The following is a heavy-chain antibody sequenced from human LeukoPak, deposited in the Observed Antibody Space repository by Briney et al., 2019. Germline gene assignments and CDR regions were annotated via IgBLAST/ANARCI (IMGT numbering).Heavy chain of an antibody. CDR1: GGSFSGYY. J-gene: IGHJ4*02. CDR3: ARVPYSSSWYLLVYFDY. CDR2: INHSGST. Sequence: SETLSLTCAVYGGSFSGYYWSRIRQPPGKGLEWIGEINHSGSTNYNPSLKSRVTISVDTSKNQFSLKLSSVTAADTAVYYCARVPYSSSWYLLVYFDYWGQGTLVTVSS. D-gene: IGHD6-13*01. V-gene: IGHV4-34*01.